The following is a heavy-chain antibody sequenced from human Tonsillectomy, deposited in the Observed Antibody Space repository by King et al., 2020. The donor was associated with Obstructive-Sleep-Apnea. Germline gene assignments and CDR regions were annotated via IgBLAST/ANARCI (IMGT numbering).Heavy chain of an antibody. CDR3: AGIYTYGSAYHGLDV. CDR2: IYYSGTT. CDR1: GGSISSYY. D-gene: IGHD5-18*01. V-gene: IGHV4-59*01. J-gene: IGHJ6*02. Sequence: QLQESGPGLVKPSETLSLTCTVSGGSISSYYWSWIRQPPGKGLEWIGYIYYSGTTNYNPSLKSRVTISVDTTKNHFSLKLSSVTAADTAVYSCAGIYTYGSAYHGLDVWGQGTTVTVSS.